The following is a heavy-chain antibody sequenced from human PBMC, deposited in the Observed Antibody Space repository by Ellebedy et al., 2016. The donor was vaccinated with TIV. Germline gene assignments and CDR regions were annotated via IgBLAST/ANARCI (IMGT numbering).Heavy chain of an antibody. J-gene: IGHJ4*02. Sequence: GESLKISCAASGFSFSSYWMSWVRQAPGKGLEWVTYIKQDGSEKNYVDSVKGRFTIFRDNAKNSLYLQMNSLRAEDTAVYYWARVRCGGDCYRFGPTYFDYWGQGILVTVSS. V-gene: IGHV3-7*01. CDR1: GFSFSSYW. CDR2: IKQDGSEK. D-gene: IGHD2-21*02. CDR3: ARVRCGGDCYRFGPTYFDY.